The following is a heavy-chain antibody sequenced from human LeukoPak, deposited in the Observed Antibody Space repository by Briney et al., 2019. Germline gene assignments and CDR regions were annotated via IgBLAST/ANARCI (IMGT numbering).Heavy chain of an antibody. J-gene: IGHJ4*02. CDR3: ARHTSREYYFDY. V-gene: IGHV4-39*01. CDR2: IYYSGST. Sequence: SETLSLTCTVSGGSISSSSYYWGWIRQPPGKGLEWIGSIYYSGSTYYNPSLKSRVTISVDTSKNQFSLKLSSVTAADTAVYYCARHTSREYYFDYWGQGTLVTVS. CDR1: GGSISSSSYY. D-gene: IGHD3-10*01.